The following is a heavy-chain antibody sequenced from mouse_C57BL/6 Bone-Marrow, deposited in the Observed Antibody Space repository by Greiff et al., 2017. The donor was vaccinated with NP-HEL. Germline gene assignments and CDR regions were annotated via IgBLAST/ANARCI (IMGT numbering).Heavy chain of an antibody. CDR1: GYTFTSYW. CDR3: ASALFSYFDY. J-gene: IGHJ2*01. CDR2: IYPGSGST. Sequence: QVQLKQPGAELVKPGASVKMSCKASGYTFTSYWITWVKQRPGQGLEWIGDIYPGSGSTNYNEKFKSKATLTVDTSNSTAYMQLSSLTSEDSAIYYYASALFSYFDYWGQGTTLTVSS. V-gene: IGHV1-55*01. D-gene: IGHD6-1*01.